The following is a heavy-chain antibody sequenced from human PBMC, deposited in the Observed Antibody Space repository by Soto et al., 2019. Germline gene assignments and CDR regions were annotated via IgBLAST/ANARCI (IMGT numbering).Heavy chain of an antibody. V-gene: IGHV3-30-3*01. CDR1: GFTFSSHA. J-gene: IGHJ4*02. D-gene: IGHD1-26*01. Sequence: QVQLVESGGGVVQPGRSLRLSCSVSGFTFSSHAMHWVRLAPGKGLEWVALISSDGSNKYYADSVKGRFTTSRDNSKNTMYLQMNSLRVEDTAVYYCARDDEGGSDCDLGYWGQGALVTVSS. CDR3: ARDDEGGSDCDLGY. CDR2: ISSDGSNK.